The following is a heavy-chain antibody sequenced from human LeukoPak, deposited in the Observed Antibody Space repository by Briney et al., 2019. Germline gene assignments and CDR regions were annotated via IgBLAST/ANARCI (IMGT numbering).Heavy chain of an antibody. V-gene: IGHV4-34*01. CDR1: GGSFSGYY. D-gene: IGHD2-2*02. CDR2: INHSGST. Sequence: PSETLSLTCAVYGGSFSGYYWSWIRQPPGKGLEWIGEINHSGSTNYNPSLKSRVTISVDTSKSQFSLKLSSVTAADTAVYYCASRKCSSSTCYYTPPSWFYYYYMDVWGKGTTVTVSS. J-gene: IGHJ6*03. CDR3: ASRKCSSSTCYYTPPSWFYYYYMDV.